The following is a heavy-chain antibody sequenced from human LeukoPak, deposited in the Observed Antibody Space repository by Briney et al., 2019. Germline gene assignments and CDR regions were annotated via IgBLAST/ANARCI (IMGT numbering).Heavy chain of an antibody. CDR3: ARRTIAAAGRGWVDY. D-gene: IGHD6-13*01. J-gene: IGHJ4*02. CDR1: EYSFTSYW. CDR2: IYPGDSDT. Sequence: RGESLKISCKGSEYSFTSYWIGWVRQMPGKGLEWMGIIYPGDSDTRYTPSFQGQVTISADKSIGTAYLQWSSLKASDTAMYYCARRTIAAAGRGWVDYWGQGTLVTVSS. V-gene: IGHV5-51*01.